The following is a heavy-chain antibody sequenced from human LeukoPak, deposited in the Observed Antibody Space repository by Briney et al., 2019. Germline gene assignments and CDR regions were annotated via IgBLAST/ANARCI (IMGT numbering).Heavy chain of an antibody. V-gene: IGHV4-59*12. J-gene: IGHJ4*02. D-gene: IGHD6-13*01. Sequence: SETLSLTCTVSGGSISSYYWSWIRQPPGRGLEWIGYIDYSGSTNYNPSLKSRVTISVDTSKNQFSLKLSSVTAADTAVYYCARSIAADWGQGTLVTVSS. CDR2: IDYSGST. CDR1: GGSISSYY. CDR3: ARSIAAD.